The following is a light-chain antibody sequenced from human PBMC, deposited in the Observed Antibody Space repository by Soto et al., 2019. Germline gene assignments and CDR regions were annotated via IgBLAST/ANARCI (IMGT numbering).Light chain of an antibody. CDR2: GAS. J-gene: IGKJ5*01. CDR3: QQSYSSRYT. Sequence: DIQMTQSPSSLSASVGDRITITCRASQSISGYLNWYQQKPGKAPNLLIYGASSLQSGVPSRFSGSGSGTDFTLIISSLQPEDFATYYCQQSYSSRYTFGQGTRLEIK. V-gene: IGKV1-39*01. CDR1: QSISGY.